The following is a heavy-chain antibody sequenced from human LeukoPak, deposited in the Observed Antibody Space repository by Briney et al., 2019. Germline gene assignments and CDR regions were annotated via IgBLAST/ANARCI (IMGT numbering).Heavy chain of an antibody. CDR2: ISSSSSAI. D-gene: IGHD3-10*01. CDR1: GFTFSSYW. CDR3: ARVDYTMVPYYFDY. J-gene: IGHJ4*02. Sequence: GGSLRLSCAASGFTFSSYWMSWVRQAPGKGLEWVSYISSSSSAIYYADSVKGRFTISRDNAKNSLYLQMISLRAEDTAVYYCARVDYTMVPYYFDYWGQGTLVTVSS. V-gene: IGHV3-48*01.